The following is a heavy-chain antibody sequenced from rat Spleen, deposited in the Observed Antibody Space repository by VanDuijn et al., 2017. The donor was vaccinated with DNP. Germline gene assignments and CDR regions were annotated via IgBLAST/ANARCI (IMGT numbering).Heavy chain of an antibody. CDR2: IIYDGSST. V-gene: IGHV5S10*01. CDR1: GFTFSDYY. J-gene: IGHJ1*01. CDR3: ATHGLLF. Sequence: EVKLVESGGGLVEPGRSLKLSCAASGFTFSDYYMAWVRQAPRKGLEWVATIIYDGSSTNYGDSVKGRFTISRDNAKSTLYLQMDSLRSEDTATYYCATHGLLFWGPGTMVTVSS. D-gene: IGHD1-1*01.